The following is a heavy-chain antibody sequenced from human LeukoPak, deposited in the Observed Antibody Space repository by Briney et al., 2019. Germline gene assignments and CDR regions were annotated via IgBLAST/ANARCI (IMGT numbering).Heavy chain of an antibody. D-gene: IGHD2-2*01. CDR1: GGTFSSYA. CDR2: IIPTFGTA. J-gene: IGHJ3*02. V-gene: IGHV1-69*05. Sequence: ASVKVSCKASGGTFSSYAISWVRQAPGQGLEWMGGIIPTFGTANYAQKFQGRVTITTDESTSTAYMELSSLRSEDTAVYYCARGLAEYQLLSESAFDIWGQGTMVTVSS. CDR3: ARGLAEYQLLSESAFDI.